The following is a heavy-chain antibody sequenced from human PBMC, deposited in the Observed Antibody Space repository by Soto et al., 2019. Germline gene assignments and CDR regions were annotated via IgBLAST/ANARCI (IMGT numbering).Heavy chain of an antibody. Sequence: SETLSLTCTVSGGSVSSYYWSWIRQPPGKGLEWIGYIYYSGSTNYNPSLKSRVTISVDTSKNQFSLKLSSVTAADTAVYYCARDRLSDYYYYNMDVWGQGTTVTVSS. CDR3: ARDRLSDYYYYNMDV. CDR1: GGSVSSYY. CDR2: IYYSGST. J-gene: IGHJ6*02. V-gene: IGHV4-59*02.